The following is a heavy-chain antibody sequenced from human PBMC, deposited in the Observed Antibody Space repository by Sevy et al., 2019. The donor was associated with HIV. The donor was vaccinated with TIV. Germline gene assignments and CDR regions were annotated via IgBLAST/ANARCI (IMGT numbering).Heavy chain of an antibody. CDR3: AREGTATSFDY. J-gene: IGHJ4*02. CDR2: VSYSGRT. V-gene: IGHV4-4*02. D-gene: IGHD2-21*02. Sequence: SETLSLTCAVSGDSISSNTWWSWVRQPPGKGLEWIGEVSYSGRTNYNPSLKSRVTISLDKPKNQFTLNLRSVTAADTALYYCAREGTATSFDYWDQGTLVTVSS. CDR1: GDSISSNTW.